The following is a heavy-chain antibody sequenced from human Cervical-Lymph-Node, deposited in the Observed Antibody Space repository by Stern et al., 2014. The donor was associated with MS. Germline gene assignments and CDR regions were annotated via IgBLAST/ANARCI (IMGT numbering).Heavy chain of an antibody. Sequence: QVQLVQSGAEVKQPGASVKISCKASGYTFNNYYMHWVRQAPGQGLEWMGIINPSGDSTSYAQKFEGRVTLTRDTSTSTVNMELSSLTSGDTAVYYCARLRGYNVLTGYLDYWGQGTLVTVSS. CDR3: ARLRGYNVLTGYLDY. J-gene: IGHJ4*02. CDR1: GYTFNNYY. CDR2: INPSGDST. D-gene: IGHD3-9*01. V-gene: IGHV1-46*02.